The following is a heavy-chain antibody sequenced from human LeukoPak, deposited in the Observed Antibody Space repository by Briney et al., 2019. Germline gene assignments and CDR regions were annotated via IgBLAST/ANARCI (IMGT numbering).Heavy chain of an antibody. D-gene: IGHD3-10*01. Sequence: GGSLRLSCAASGFPFSNAWMSWVRQAPGKGLERVGRIRSKTDGGKTDYAAPVQGRFSVSRDDSETSLYLQMNGLNTEDTAVYYCSTVSPYYGSGTTSPDSWGQGTLVVVSS. V-gene: IGHV3-15*01. CDR3: STVSPYYGSGTTSPDS. J-gene: IGHJ4*02. CDR2: IRSKTDGGKT. CDR1: GFPFSNAW.